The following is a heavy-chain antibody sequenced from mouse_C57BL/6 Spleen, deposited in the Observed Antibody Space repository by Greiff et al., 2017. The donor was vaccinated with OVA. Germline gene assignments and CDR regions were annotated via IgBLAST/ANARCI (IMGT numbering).Heavy chain of an antibody. CDR1: GFSLTSYG. V-gene: IGHV2-2*01. J-gene: IGHJ2*01. Sequence: VQRVESGPGLVQPSQSLSITCTVSGFSLTSYGVHWVRQSPGKGLEWLGVIWSGGSTDYNAAFISRLSISKDNSKSQVFFKMNSLQADDTAIYYCASQLGKSYYFDYWGQGTTLTVSS. CDR3: ASQLGKSYYFDY. CDR2: IWSGGST. D-gene: IGHD4-1*02.